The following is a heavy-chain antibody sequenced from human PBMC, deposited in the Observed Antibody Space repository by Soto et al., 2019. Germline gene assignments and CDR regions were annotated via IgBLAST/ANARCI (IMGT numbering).Heavy chain of an antibody. V-gene: IGHV4-34*01. CDR1: GGSFSGYY. CDR3: ERGGFRRGNYYIFDY. Sequence: SETLSLTCAVYGGSFSGYYWTWIRQPPGKGLEWIGEINHGGTTTYNPSLEGRVTISVDTSRDQFSLRLTSVTASDTAVYFCERGGFRRGNYYIFDYWGQGALVTVYS. D-gene: IGHD3-22*01. J-gene: IGHJ4*02. CDR2: INHGGTT.